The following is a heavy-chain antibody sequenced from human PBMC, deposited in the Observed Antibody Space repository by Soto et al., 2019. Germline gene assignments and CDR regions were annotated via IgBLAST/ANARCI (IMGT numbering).Heavy chain of an antibody. J-gene: IGHJ5*02. CDR2: INLRGGST. CDR3: ARGGAYCGGDCYTREHNWFDP. V-gene: IGHV1-46*01. Sequence: QVQLVQSGAEVKKPGASVKVSCKASGYTFTGYYIYWVRQAPGQGLEWMGVINLRGGSTSHGQKFQGTVTETRDTSTSTVYMELSSLRSGDTAVYYCARGGAYCGGDCYTREHNWFDPWGQGTLVIVSS. CDR1: GYTFTGYY. D-gene: IGHD2-21*02.